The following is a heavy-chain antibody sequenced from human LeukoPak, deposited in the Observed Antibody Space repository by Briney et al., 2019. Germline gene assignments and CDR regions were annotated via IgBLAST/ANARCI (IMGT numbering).Heavy chain of an antibody. Sequence: GGSLRLSCTASGFTFSAYAMMWVRQAPGKGPEWVSLISGDGGSTYCADSVKGRFTISRDNSKNSLYLQMNSLRTEDTALYYCAKDMGYYGFYSGGMDVWGQGTTVTVSS. CDR1: GFTFSAYA. CDR3: AKDMGYYGFYSGGMDV. V-gene: IGHV3-43*02. D-gene: IGHD3-10*01. J-gene: IGHJ6*02. CDR2: ISGDGGST.